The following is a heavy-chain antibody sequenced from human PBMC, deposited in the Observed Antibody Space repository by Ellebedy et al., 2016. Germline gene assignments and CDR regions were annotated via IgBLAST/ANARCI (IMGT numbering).Heavy chain of an antibody. Sequence: GESLKISCAASGFTFSLYGMHWVRQAPGKGLEWVGIMYNDGITKNYADALKGRFTISRDNSENTLFLQIDSLRPEDTAVYYCSRHFEGTVDRPANNWFDPWGQGTLVTVSS. J-gene: IGHJ5*02. CDR1: GFTFSLYG. V-gene: IGHV3-33*01. D-gene: IGHD4-11*01. CDR3: SRHFEGTVDRPANNWFDP. CDR2: MYNDGITK.